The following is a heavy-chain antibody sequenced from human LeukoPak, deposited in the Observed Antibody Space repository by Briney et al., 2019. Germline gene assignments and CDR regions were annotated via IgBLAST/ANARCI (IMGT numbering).Heavy chain of an antibody. Sequence: GGSLRLSCAASGFTFSSYGMHWVRQAPGKGLEWVAFIRYDGSNKYYADSVKGRFTISRDNSKNTLYLQMNSLRAEDTAVYYCAKDLLRNYGDYVDWFDPWGQGTLVTVSS. CDR1: GFTFSSYG. V-gene: IGHV3-30*02. J-gene: IGHJ5*02. D-gene: IGHD4-17*01. CDR3: AKDLLRNYGDYVDWFDP. CDR2: IRYDGSNK.